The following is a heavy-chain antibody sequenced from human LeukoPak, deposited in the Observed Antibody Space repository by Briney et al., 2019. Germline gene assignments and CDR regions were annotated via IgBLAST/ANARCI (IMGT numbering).Heavy chain of an antibody. Sequence: GGSLRLSCAASGFTFTSSWMHWVRQAPGKGLVWVSRINPDGSTTSHADSVKGRFTISRDNAKNTVYLQMNSLRAEDTAVYYCARGVGGDRDYWGQGTLVTVSS. V-gene: IGHV3-74*01. D-gene: IGHD2-21*02. CDR1: GFTFTSSW. CDR3: ARGVGGDRDY. CDR2: INPDGSTT. J-gene: IGHJ4*02.